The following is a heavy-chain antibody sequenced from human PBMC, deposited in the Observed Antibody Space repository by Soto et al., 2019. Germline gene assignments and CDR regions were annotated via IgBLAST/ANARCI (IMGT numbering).Heavy chain of an antibody. J-gene: IGHJ6*02. CDR1: GGSVSTGMKY. D-gene: IGHD3-10*01. CDR3: MKAHESGDFLGMSV. CDR2: MYKTGET. Sequence: SETLSLTCTVSGGSVSTGMKYWGWVRQPPGKALEFIGYMYKTGETLLNSSLKSRVTLSMETSKNQFSPTLSSVTAADTAVYFCMKAHESGDFLGMSVWGPGTTVTVSS. V-gene: IGHV4-61*01.